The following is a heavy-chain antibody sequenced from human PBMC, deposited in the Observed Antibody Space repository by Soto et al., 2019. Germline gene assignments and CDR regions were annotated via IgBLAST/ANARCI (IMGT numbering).Heavy chain of an antibody. D-gene: IGHD2-8*01. CDR1: GYTFTSYH. CDR2: ISPSGGRT. J-gene: IGHJ6*02. CDR3: AREGVQGGLDV. V-gene: IGHV1-46*01. Sequence: QVQLVQSGAEVKKPGASERISCKASGYTFTSYHLHWVRQAPGQGLEWVGMISPSGGRTTYAQKFQRRVTMTRDTSTNPIFMERNSLRSDDTAIYYCAREGVQGGLDVWGQGTTVTVSS.